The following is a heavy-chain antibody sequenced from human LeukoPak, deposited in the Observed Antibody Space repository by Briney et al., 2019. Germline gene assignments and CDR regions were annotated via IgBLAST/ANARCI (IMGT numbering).Heavy chain of an antibody. CDR3: ARKGGFLERLLYEYNWFDP. CDR1: GGSFSGYY. CDR2: INHSGST. J-gene: IGHJ5*02. D-gene: IGHD3-3*01. Sequence: PSETLSLTCAVYGGSFSGYYWSWIRQPPGKGLEWIGEINHSGSTNYNPSLKSRVTISVDTSKNQFSLKLSSVTAADTAVYYCARKGGFLERLLYEYNWFDPWGQGTLVTVSS. V-gene: IGHV4-34*01.